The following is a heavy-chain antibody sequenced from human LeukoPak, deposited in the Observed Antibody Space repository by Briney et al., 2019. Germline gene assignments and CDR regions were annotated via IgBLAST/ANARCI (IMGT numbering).Heavy chain of an antibody. D-gene: IGHD1-14*01. CDR2: ISSSSSYI. V-gene: IGHV3-21*01. CDR1: GFTFSSYS. Sequence: GGSPRLSCAASGFTFSSYSMNWVRQAPGKGLEWVSSISSSSSYIYYADSVKGRFTISRDNAKNSLYLQMNSLRAEDTAVYYCARVPDSGFDYWGQGTLVTVSS. CDR3: ARVPDSGFDY. J-gene: IGHJ4*02.